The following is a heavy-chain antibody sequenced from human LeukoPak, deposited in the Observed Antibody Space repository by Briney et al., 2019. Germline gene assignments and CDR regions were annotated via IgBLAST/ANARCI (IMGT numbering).Heavy chain of an antibody. CDR1: GYSFTNFD. CDR2: MNPNSGNK. Sequence: GASVKVSCKASGYSFTNFDINWVRQATGQGLEWMGWMNPNSGNKGYAQKFQGRVTMTMNTSITTAYMELSSLRSEDTAVYYCARGGSHDWFDPWGQGTLVTVSS. CDR3: ARGGSHDWFDP. D-gene: IGHD1-26*01. J-gene: IGHJ5*02. V-gene: IGHV1-8*01.